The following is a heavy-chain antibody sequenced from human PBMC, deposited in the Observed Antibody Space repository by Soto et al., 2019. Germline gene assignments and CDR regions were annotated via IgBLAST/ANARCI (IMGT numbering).Heavy chain of an antibody. CDR3: ARWGDSSALYYFDF. D-gene: IGHD2-15*01. V-gene: IGHV4-4*02. J-gene: IGHJ4*02. Sequence: SETLSLTCAVSGGSISSSNWWSWVRQPPGKGLEWIGEIYHSGNTKYNPSLKSRVIMSVDTSKNQFSLKLKSVTAADTAMYYCARWGDSSALYYFDFWSQGTLVTVS. CDR2: IYHSGNT. CDR1: GGSISSSNW.